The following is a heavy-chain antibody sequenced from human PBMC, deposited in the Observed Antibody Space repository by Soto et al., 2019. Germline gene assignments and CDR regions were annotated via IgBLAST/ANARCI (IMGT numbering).Heavy chain of an antibody. CDR2: INPIFGTP. V-gene: IGHV1-69*01. CDR3: ARVVVGSRLSLDY. J-gene: IGHJ4*02. CDR1: GGTFSSYT. D-gene: IGHD1-26*01. Sequence: QVQLVQSGAEVKKPGSSVTVSCKASGGTFSSYTISWVRQAPGQGLEWMAGINPIFGTPIYAQKFQDRVTITADDSTMTAYMEMNRLTSEDRAVYYCARVVVGSRLSLDYWGQGTLVTISS.